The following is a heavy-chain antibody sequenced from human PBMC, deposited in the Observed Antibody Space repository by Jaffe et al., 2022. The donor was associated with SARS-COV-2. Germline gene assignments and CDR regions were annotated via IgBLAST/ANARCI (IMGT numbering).Heavy chain of an antibody. CDR3: ARSQTWGYGPGSYCMDQ. D-gene: IGHD3-10*01. CDR1: GGSISSGNYY. V-gene: IGHV4-61*02. Sequence: QVQLQESGPGLVKPSQTLSLSCTVSGGSISSGNYYWSWIRQPAGKGLEWIGRIYTSGSTNYNPSLKSRVTISVDTSKNQFSLKLSSVTAADTAVYYCARSQTWGYGPGSYCMDQWGQGTLVTVSS. CDR2: IYTSGST. J-gene: IGHJ4*02.